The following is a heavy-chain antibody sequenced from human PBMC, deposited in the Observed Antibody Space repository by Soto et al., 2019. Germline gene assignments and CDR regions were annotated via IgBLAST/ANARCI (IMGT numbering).Heavy chain of an antibody. V-gene: IGHV3-23*01. J-gene: IGHJ4*02. D-gene: IGHD1-26*01. CDR1: GFTFSRYG. CDR2: VRSDGDTT. CDR3: LSGKGVAATPDGSNC. Sequence: EVQLLESGGGLVQPGGSLRLSCAASGFTFSRYGMNWVRQAPGKGLEWVSGVRSDGDTTYNADFVKGRFTVTRDNFRNPLGVQMNNPRVEDTAVYYCLSGKGVAATPDGSNCWGQGTLVTVSP.